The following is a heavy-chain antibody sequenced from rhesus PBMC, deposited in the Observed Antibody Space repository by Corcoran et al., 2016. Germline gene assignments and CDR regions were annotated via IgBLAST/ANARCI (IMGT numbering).Heavy chain of an antibody. Sequence: QVQLQESGPGLVKPSETLSLTCAVSGGSVSSSNWWSWIRQPPGKGLVWIRYISGISGSTYYNPSLSSRVTISTDTSKNQFSLKLSSVTAADTGIYYCSRVPGYSGSWPRFDYWGQGVLVTVSS. CDR1: GGSVSSSNW. CDR2: ISGISGST. CDR3: SRVPGYSGSWPRFDY. V-gene: IGHV4-65*01. D-gene: IGHD6-25*01. J-gene: IGHJ4*01.